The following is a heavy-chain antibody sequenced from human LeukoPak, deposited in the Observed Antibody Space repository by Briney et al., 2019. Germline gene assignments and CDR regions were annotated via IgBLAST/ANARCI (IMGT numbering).Heavy chain of an antibody. CDR1: GGSISSYY. J-gene: IGHJ4*02. D-gene: IGHD3-16*02. Sequence: PSETLSLTCTVSGGSISSYYWSWIRQPAGKGLEWIGRIYTSGSTNYNPSLKSRVTMSVDTSKNQFSLKLSSVTAADTAVYYCARGIHVEGDYDYVWGSYRYHYYFDYWGQGTLVTVSS. V-gene: IGHV4-4*07. CDR3: ARGIHVEGDYDYVWGSYRYHYYFDY. CDR2: IYTSGST.